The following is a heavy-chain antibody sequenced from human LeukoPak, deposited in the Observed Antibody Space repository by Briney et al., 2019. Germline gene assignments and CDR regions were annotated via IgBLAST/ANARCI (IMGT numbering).Heavy chain of an antibody. Sequence: SETLSLTCAVYGGSFSSYYWSWIRQPPGKGLEWIGYIYYSGSTNYNPSLKSRVTISVDTSKNQFSLKLSSVTAADTAVYYCARAEPVYYDFWSGQSDYYGMDVWGQGTTVTVSS. D-gene: IGHD3-3*01. CDR1: GGSFSSYY. CDR3: ARAEPVYYDFWSGQSDYYGMDV. V-gene: IGHV4-59*01. CDR2: IYYSGST. J-gene: IGHJ6*02.